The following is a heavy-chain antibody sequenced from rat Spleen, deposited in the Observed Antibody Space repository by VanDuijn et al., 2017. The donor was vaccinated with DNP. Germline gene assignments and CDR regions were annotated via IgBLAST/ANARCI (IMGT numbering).Heavy chain of an antibody. V-gene: IGHV5-7*01. CDR3: ARQDYSSYIPFDY. CDR2: INYDGGST. Sequence: EVQLVESGGDLVQPGRSLKLSCATSGFTFSDYDMAWVRQAPKKGLEWVVTINYDGGSTYYRDSVKGRFTVSRDNAQSSLYLQMDSLRSEDTATYYCARQDYSSYIPFDYWGQGVMVTVSS. D-gene: IGHD1-2*01. CDR1: GFTFSDYD. J-gene: IGHJ2*01.